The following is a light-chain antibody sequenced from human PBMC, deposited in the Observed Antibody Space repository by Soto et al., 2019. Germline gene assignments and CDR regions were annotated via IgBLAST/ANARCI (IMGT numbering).Light chain of an antibody. CDR3: SSYVGTNSYV. CDR1: SSYVGGYNY. J-gene: IGLJ1*01. V-gene: IGLV2-8*01. CDR2: EVY. Sequence: QSALTQPPSASGSPGQSVTISCTGTSSYVGGYNYVSWYQHHPGKAPKLIIYEVYKRPSGVPDRFSGSKSGNTAALTVSGLQAEDEADYYCSSYVGTNSYVCVTGTKVTVL.